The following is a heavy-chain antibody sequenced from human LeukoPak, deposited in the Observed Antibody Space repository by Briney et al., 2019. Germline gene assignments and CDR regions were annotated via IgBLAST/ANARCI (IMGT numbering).Heavy chain of an antibody. J-gene: IGHJ4*02. Sequence: ASVKVSCKASGYTFNTYGISWVRQAPGQGLEWMGIINPSGGSTSYAQKFQGRVTMTRDMSTSTVYMELSSLRSEDTAVYYCARDVGGRRWLDYWGQGTLVTVSS. CDR3: ARDVGGRRWLDY. CDR1: GYTFNTYG. CDR2: INPSGGST. V-gene: IGHV1-46*02. D-gene: IGHD3-16*01.